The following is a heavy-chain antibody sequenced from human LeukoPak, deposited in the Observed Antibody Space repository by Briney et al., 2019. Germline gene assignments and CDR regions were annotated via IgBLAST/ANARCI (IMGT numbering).Heavy chain of an antibody. D-gene: IGHD2-2*01. CDR1: GFTFSNYW. CDR2: INEDGSTK. J-gene: IGHJ4*02. V-gene: IGHV3-7*03. CDR3: ARDYWRSIEY. Sequence: GGSLRLSCAASGFTFSNYWMSWVRQAPRKGLEWVAIINEDGSTKYYVDSLKGRFVISRDNAKNSLYLQMSGLRADDTAVYCCARDYWRSIEYWGQGALVTVSS.